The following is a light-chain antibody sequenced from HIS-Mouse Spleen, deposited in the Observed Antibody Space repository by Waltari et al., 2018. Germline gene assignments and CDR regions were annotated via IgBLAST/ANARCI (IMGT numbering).Light chain of an antibody. CDR2: GIS. CDR3: QSYDSSLSGWV. Sequence: QSVLTQPPSVSGAPGQSVTISCTGSSSNIGAGYDVHWYQQLPGTAPKLLIYGISNRPSGFPDRFSGSKSGTSASLAITGRQAEDEADYYCQSYDSSLSGWVFGGGTKLTVL. CDR1: SSNIGAGYD. V-gene: IGLV1-40*01. J-gene: IGLJ3*02.